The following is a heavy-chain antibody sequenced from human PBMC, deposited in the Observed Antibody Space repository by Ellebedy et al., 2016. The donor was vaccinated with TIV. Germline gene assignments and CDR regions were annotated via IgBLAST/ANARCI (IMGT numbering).Heavy chain of an antibody. J-gene: IGHJ5*02. D-gene: IGHD4-17*01. V-gene: IGHV4-39*01. CDR1: GGSISSSSYY. CDR3: ARQGDYGDYGGWSWGWFDP. Sequence: MPSETLSLTCTVSGGSISSSSYYWGWIRQPPGKGLEWIGSIYYSGSTYYNPSLKSRVTISVDTSKNQFSLKLSSVTAADTAVYYCARQGDYGDYGGWSWGWFDPWGQGTLVTVSS. CDR2: IYYSGST.